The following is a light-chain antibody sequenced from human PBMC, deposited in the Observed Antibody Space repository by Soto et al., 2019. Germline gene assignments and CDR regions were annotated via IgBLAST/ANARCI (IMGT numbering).Light chain of an antibody. J-gene: IGKJ1*01. CDR3: QQYNNWPKT. CDR1: LSVSSN. CDR2: GAS. Sequence: EIVMAYSPGTLSLCAEESAPLSCRASLSVSSNLAWYQQKAGQAPSLLICGASTRATGIPARCSGSGSGTEFTLTISSLQSEDFAVYCCQQYNNWPKTFGQGTKVDIK. V-gene: IGKV3-15*01.